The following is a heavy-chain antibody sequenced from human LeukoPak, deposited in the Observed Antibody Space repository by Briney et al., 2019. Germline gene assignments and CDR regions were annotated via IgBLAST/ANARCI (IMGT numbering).Heavy chain of an antibody. D-gene: IGHD3-3*02. CDR1: GFTFSSYA. Sequence: PGGSLRLSCAASGFTFSSYAMHWVRQAPGKGLEWVAVISYDGSNKYYADSVKGRFTISRDNSKNTLYLQMNSLRAEDTAVYYCAREATFYGFDPWGQGTLVTVSS. CDR3: AREATFYGFDP. J-gene: IGHJ5*02. CDR2: ISYDGSNK. V-gene: IGHV3-30-3*01.